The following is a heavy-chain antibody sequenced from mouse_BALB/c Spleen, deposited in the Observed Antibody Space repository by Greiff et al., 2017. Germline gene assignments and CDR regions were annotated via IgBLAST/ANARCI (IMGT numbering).Heavy chain of an antibody. CDR3: ARTEEDAMDY. CDR2: ISDGGSYT. J-gene: IGHJ4*01. V-gene: IGHV5-4*02. CDR1: GFTFSDYY. Sequence: EVQVVESGGGLVKPGGSLKLSCAASGFTFSDYYMYWVRQTPEKRLEWVATISDGGSYTYYPDSVKGRFTISRDNAKNNLYLQMSSLKSEDTAMYYCARTEEDAMDYWGQGTSVTVSS.